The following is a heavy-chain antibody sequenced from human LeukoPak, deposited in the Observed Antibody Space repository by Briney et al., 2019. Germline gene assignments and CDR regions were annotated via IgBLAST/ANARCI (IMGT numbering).Heavy chain of an antibody. D-gene: IGHD2/OR15-2a*01. CDR1: GYNLTDYY. V-gene: IGHV1-2*02. CDR3: ASFYVP. Sequence: ASVKVSCKALGYNLTDYYFHWVRQAPGQGLEGMGKINPYSGATNYAQKFQGRVAMTRGASNYTVYMELSRLTSDDTALYYCASFYVPWGQGTLVTVSS. CDR2: INPYSGAT. J-gene: IGHJ5*02.